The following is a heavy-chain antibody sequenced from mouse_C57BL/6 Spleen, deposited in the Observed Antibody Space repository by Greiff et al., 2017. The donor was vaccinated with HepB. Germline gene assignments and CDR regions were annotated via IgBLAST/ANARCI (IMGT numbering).Heavy chain of an antibody. J-gene: IGHJ2*01. CDR3: ARDNYDCVVLFDY. CDR1: GYSITSGYY. Sequence: EVQLQQSGPGLVKPSQSLSLTCSVTGYSITSGYYWNWIRQFPGNKLEWMGYISYDGSNNYNPYLKNRITITPDTSTNQFYLKLNSVTTEDTATYYCARDNYDCVVLFDYWGQGTTLTVSS. V-gene: IGHV3-6*01. D-gene: IGHD1-1*01. CDR2: ISYDGSN.